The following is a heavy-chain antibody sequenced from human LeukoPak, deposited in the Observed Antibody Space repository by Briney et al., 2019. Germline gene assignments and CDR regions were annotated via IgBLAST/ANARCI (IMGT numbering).Heavy chain of an antibody. J-gene: IGHJ4*02. CDR1: GFTFSSSV. D-gene: IGHD4-11*01. CDR2: ISDSGGNT. Sequence: GGSLRLSCAASGFTFSSSVMSWVRQAPGKGLEWVSIISDSGGNTYYADSVKGRFAISRDNSKNTLFLQMNSLRAEVTAIYYCAKYRSFEYWGQGTLVTVSS. V-gene: IGHV3-23*01. CDR3: AKYRSFEY.